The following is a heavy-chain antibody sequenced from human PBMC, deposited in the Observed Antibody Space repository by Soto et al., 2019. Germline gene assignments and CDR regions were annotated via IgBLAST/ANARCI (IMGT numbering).Heavy chain of an antibody. V-gene: IGHV1-18*04. Sequence: AAVKVSCKASGYTFTSYGISWVRQAPGQGLEWMGWISAYNGNTNYAQKLQGRVTMTTDTSTSTAYMELRSLRSDDTAVYYCARAFVSQYVWGTYPSLNWFDPWGQRTLVTVYS. J-gene: IGHJ5*02. CDR3: ARAFVSQYVWGTYPSLNWFDP. CDR1: GYTFTSYG. CDR2: ISAYNGNT. D-gene: IGHD3-16*02.